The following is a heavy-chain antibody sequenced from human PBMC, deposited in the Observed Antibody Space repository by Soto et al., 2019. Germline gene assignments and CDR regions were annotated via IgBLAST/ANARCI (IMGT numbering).Heavy chain of an antibody. J-gene: IGHJ4*02. D-gene: IGHD6-6*01. CDR2: IYHSGST. CDR3: ARGDMQLVLGY. CDR1: GGSISSGGYS. Sequence: PSETLSLTCAVSGGSISSGGYSWSWIRQPPGKGLEWIGYIYHSGSTYYNPSLKSRVTISVDRSKNQFSLKLSSVTAADTAVYYCARGDMQLVLGYLGQGTLVTVSS. V-gene: IGHV4-30-2*01.